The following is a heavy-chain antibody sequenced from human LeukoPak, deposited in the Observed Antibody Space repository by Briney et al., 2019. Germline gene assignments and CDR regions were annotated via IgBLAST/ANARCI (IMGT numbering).Heavy chain of an antibody. Sequence: GGSLRLSCAASGFTFDDYAMHWVRQAPGKGLEWISLISGDSHSTFYADSVKGRFTISRDNSKNSLYLQMNSLRNDDTALYYCATDTEGQIYGYYYYGMDVWGQGTTVTVSS. J-gene: IGHJ6*02. CDR2: ISGDSHST. CDR1: GFTFDDYA. D-gene: IGHD3-10*01. CDR3: ATDTEGQIYGYYYYGMDV. V-gene: IGHV3-43*02.